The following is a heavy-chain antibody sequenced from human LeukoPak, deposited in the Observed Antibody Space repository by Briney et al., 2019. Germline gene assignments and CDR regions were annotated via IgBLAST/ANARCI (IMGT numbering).Heavy chain of an antibody. Sequence: ASVKVSCKASGYTFTSYGISWVRQAPGQGLEWMGWISAYNGNTNYAQKLQGRVTMTTDTSTSTAYMELSSLRSEDTAVYYCARTYSSSWYPFYYYYMDVWGKGTTVTISS. V-gene: IGHV1-18*01. CDR2: ISAYNGNT. CDR1: GYTFTSYG. CDR3: ARTYSSSWYPFYYYYMDV. D-gene: IGHD6-13*01. J-gene: IGHJ6*03.